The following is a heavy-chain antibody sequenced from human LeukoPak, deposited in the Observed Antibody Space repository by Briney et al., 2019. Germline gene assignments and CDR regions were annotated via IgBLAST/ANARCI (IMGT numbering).Heavy chain of an antibody. Sequence: ASVKVSCKASGYTFTNYYLHWVRQAPGQGLEWMGWINPNSGGTNYAQKFRGRVTMTRDTSISTAYMELSRLRSDDTAVYYCARGYPLSTTAAGTYFQHWGQGTLVTVSS. CDR2: INPNSGGT. J-gene: IGHJ1*01. CDR1: GYTFTNYY. V-gene: IGHV1-2*02. D-gene: IGHD6-13*01. CDR3: ARGYPLSTTAAGTYFQH.